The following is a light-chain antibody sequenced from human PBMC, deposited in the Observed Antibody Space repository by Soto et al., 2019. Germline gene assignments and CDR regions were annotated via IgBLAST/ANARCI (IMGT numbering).Light chain of an antibody. CDR3: QQYNNWPYT. Sequence: EIVMTQSPVALSVSPGERAALSCRASQSVGRNFAWYQQRPGQAPRVLIYGTSTRATGVPARFSGSGSGTAFPLTITSLQSEDFAVYYCQQYNNWPYTFGQGTRLEIK. V-gene: IGKV3-15*01. CDR2: GTS. J-gene: IGKJ2*01. CDR1: QSVGRN.